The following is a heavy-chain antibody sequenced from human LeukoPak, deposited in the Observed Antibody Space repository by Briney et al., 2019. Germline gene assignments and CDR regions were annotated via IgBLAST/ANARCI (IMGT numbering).Heavy chain of an antibody. CDR1: GGSISSYY. D-gene: IGHD2-2*02. J-gene: IGHJ3*02. CDR3: ARRGYCSSTSCYKAFDI. V-gene: IGHV4-59*01. CDR2: IYYSGST. Sequence: SETLSLTCTVSGGSISSYYWSWIRQPPGKGLEWIGYIYYSGSTNYNPSLKSRVTISVDTSKNQFSLKLSSVTAADTAVYYCARRGYCSSTSCYKAFDIWGQGTMVTVPS.